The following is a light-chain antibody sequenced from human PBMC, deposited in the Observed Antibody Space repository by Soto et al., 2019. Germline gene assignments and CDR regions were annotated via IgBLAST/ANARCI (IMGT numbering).Light chain of an antibody. Sequence: DIHMTHSPSSLSSSFVDRVTITCRANQSTTTYLNWYQQKPGKAPKLLMYAVSILQSGVPSRFSGSGSGTDFTLTISSLQPEDFATYYCQQSYSIPVTFGQGTRLEIK. J-gene: IGKJ5*01. CDR2: AVS. V-gene: IGKV1-39*01. CDR3: QQSYSIPVT. CDR1: QSTTTY.